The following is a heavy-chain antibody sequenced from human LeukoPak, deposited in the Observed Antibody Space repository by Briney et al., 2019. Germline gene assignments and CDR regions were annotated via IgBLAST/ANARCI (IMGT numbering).Heavy chain of an antibody. V-gene: IGHV4-59*01. CDR1: GASISGYF. CDR2: VFHTGAT. J-gene: IGHJ3*01. CDR3: ARDRRGSYYTFDL. Sequence: SETLSLTCSVSGASISGYFWNWVRQTPEKGLEWIGYVFHTGATTSNPTLKSRVSITIDTSKSQISLSMTSVTAADSALYYCARDRRGSYYTFDLWGPGTIVSVS. D-gene: IGHD1-26*01.